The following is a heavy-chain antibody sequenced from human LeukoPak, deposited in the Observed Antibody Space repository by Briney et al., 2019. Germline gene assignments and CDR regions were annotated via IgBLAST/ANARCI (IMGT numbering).Heavy chain of an antibody. Sequence: SETLSLTCAVCGGYISSSNWWSWVRQPPGKGLEWIGEIYHSGSTNYNPSLKSRVTISVDKSKNQFSLKLTSVTAADTAVYYCASRSSTSVEALYWGQGTQVTVSS. CDR2: IYHSGST. J-gene: IGHJ4*02. CDR3: ASRSSTSVEALY. D-gene: IGHD2-2*01. V-gene: IGHV4-4*02. CDR1: GGYISSSNW.